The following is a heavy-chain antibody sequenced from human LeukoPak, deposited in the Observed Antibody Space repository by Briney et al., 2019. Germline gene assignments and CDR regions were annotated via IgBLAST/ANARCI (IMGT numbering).Heavy chain of an antibody. V-gene: IGHV4-34*01. Sequence: SETLSLTCAVYGXSFSGYYWSWIRQPPGKGLEWIGEINHSGSTNYNPSLKSRVTISVDTSKNQFSLKLSSVTAADTAVYYCARPSLGGYYDYWGQGTLVTVSS. CDR3: ARPSLGGYYDY. J-gene: IGHJ4*02. CDR1: GXSFSGYY. D-gene: IGHD3-22*01. CDR2: INHSGST.